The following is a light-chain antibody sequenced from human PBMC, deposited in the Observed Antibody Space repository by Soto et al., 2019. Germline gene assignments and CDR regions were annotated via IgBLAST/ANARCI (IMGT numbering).Light chain of an antibody. J-gene: IGKJ2*01. CDR2: GAS. CDR3: QQYGSSSYT. Sequence: EIVLTQSPGTLSLSPGEGATLSCRASQSVASSYLAWYQQKPGQAPRLIIYGASNRATGTPDGFSGGGAGADFTLTISRLEHDDFAAYYCQQYGSSSYTFGQGTKLEIK. CDR1: QSVASSY. V-gene: IGKV3-20*01.